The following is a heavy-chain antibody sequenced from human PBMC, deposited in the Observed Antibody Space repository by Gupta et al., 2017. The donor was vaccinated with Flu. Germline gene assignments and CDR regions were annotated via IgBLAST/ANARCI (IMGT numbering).Heavy chain of an antibody. CDR3: ARNGLANPYTMSP. V-gene: IGHV4-4*02. CDR2: IHHVGGT. J-gene: IGHJ4*02. D-gene: IGHD3-16*02. Sequence: QVQLQESGPGLAKPSGTLSLTCAVSGASIDSSHWWTWVRQSPGKGPEWIGEIHHVGGTNYKPSLKSRVTIALDRSKNQFSLAITFVTAADTAVYYCARNGLANPYTMSPWGQGSLVTVSS. CDR1: GASIDSSHW.